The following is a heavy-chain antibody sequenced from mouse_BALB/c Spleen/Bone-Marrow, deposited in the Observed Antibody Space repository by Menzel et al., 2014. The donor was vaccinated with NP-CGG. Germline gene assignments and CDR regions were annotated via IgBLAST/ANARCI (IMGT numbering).Heavy chain of an antibody. J-gene: IGHJ3*01. CDR3: TTGFAY. V-gene: IGHV6-6*02. Sequence: EVKLMESGGGLVQPGGSMKLSCVASGFTFSNYWMNWVRQSPEKGLEWVAEIRLKSNNYATHYAESVKGRFTISRDDSKSSVYLQMNNLRAEDTAIYYCTTGFAYWGQGTLVTVSA. CDR1: GFTFSNYW. CDR2: IRLKSNNYAT.